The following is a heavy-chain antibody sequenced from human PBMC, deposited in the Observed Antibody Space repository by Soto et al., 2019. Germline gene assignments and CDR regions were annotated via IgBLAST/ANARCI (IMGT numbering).Heavy chain of an antibody. Sequence: GASVKVSREATGYTFTSYGISWVRQARGQGLEWMGWIVVCNGNTNYAQKLQGRVTMTRGTSISTAYMELSRLRSDATAVYYCARQWVSYGMDVWGQGTTVTVSS. CDR2: IVVCNGNT. CDR1: GYTFTSYG. J-gene: IGHJ6*02. CDR3: ARQWVSYGMDV. D-gene: IGHD1-26*01. V-gene: IGHV1-18*01.